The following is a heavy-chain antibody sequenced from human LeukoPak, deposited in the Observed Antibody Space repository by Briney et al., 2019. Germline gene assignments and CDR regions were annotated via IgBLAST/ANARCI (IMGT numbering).Heavy chain of an antibody. CDR2: MNPNSGNT. CDR3: AVAYCGGDCYSDDPDAFDI. V-gene: IGHV1-8*03. Sequence: ASVKVSCKASGYTFTSYDINWVRQAPGQGLEWMGWMNPNSGNTGYAQKFQGRVTITRNTSISTAYMELSSLRSGDTAVYYCAVAYCGGDCYSDDPDAFDIWGQGTMVTVSS. J-gene: IGHJ3*02. D-gene: IGHD2-21*01. CDR1: GYTFTSYD.